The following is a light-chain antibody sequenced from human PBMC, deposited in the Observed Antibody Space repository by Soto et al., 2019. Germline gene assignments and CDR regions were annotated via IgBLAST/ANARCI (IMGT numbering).Light chain of an antibody. Sequence: QAAVTQPPSVSGAPGQRVTISCTGSSSNIGAGYDVHWYQQLPGTAPKLLIYGNSNRPSGVPDRFSGSKSGTSASLAITGLQAEDEADYYCQSYDSSLSAFYVFGTGTKLTVL. CDR2: GNS. CDR1: SSNIGAGYD. J-gene: IGLJ1*01. V-gene: IGLV1-40*01. CDR3: QSYDSSLSAFYV.